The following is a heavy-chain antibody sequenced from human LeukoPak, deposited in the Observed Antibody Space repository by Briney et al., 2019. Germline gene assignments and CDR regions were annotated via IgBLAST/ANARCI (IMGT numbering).Heavy chain of an antibody. CDR3: ARNMMGATSVLFDY. J-gene: IGHJ4*02. V-gene: IGHV1-3*01. CDR2: INAGNSNT. D-gene: IGHD1-26*01. CDR1: GYTFTSYA. Sequence: ASVKVSCKASGYTFTSYAMHWVRQAPGQRLEWMGWINAGNSNTKYSQKFQGRVTITRDTSASTAYMELSSLRSEDTAVYYCARNMMGATSVLFDYWGQGTLVTVSS.